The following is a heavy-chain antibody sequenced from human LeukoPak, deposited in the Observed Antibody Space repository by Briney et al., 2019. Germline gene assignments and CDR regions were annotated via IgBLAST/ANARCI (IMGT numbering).Heavy chain of an antibody. CDR2: INPSGGGT. CDR1: GYTFTSYY. CDR3: ARILSYDSSGYYSPRLDY. D-gene: IGHD3-22*01. Sequence: ASVKVSCKASGYTFTSYYMHWVRQAPGQGLEWMGIINPSGGGTTYAQKFQGRVTMTRDTSTSIVYMELSSLRSEDTAVYYCARILSYDSSGYYSPRLDYWGQGTLVTVSS. J-gene: IGHJ4*02. V-gene: IGHV1-46*01.